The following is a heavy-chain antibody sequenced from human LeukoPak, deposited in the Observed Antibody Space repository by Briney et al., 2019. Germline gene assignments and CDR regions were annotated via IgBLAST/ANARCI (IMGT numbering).Heavy chain of an antibody. J-gene: IGHJ5*02. CDR2: ISGGGGST. D-gene: IGHD2-2*01. CDR1: GFTFSSYA. CDR3: AKGGYCSSTSCYEGWFDP. V-gene: IGHV3-23*01. Sequence: GGSLRLSCAASGFTFSSYAMSWVRQAPGKGLEWVSVISGGGGSTYYADSVKGRFTISRDNSKNTLFLQMNSLRAEDTAVYYCAKGGYCSSTSCYEGWFDPWGQGTLVTVSS.